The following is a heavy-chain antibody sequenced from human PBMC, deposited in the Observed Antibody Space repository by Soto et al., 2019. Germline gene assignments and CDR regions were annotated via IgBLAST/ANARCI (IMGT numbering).Heavy chain of an antibody. Sequence: GESLKISCKGSGYSFPNYWIVWVRQMPGKGLEWLGTIYPGDSDTRYSPSFQGQVTISGDKSISTAYLQWSSLRASDTAMYFCARQLTYGSGRYNYGMDVWGQGTTVTVSS. J-gene: IGHJ6*02. D-gene: IGHD6-19*01. CDR2: IYPGDSDT. V-gene: IGHV5-51*01. CDR1: GYSFPNYW. CDR3: ARQLTYGSGRYNYGMDV.